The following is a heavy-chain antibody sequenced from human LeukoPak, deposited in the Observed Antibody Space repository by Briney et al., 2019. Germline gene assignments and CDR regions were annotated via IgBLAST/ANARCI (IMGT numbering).Heavy chain of an antibody. D-gene: IGHD6-6*01. V-gene: IGHV3-33*01. Sequence: PGGSLRLSCVASGFTFSNYGMHWVRQAPGKGLEWVAIIWFDGSGTYYADSVKGRVTFSRDNSKNTLYLQMNGLRAEDTAVYYCARRGGSSSRRSPIDYWGQGTLVTVSS. CDR2: IWFDGSGT. CDR1: GFTFSNYG. J-gene: IGHJ4*02. CDR3: ARRGGSSSRRSPIDY.